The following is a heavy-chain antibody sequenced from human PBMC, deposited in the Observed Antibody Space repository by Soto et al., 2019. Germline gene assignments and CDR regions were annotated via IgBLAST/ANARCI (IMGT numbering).Heavy chain of an antibody. Sequence: EGQLEQSGGGLVRSGGSLRLSCVASGFSFSNAWMTWVRQAPGKGLEWVGRVKSRPDGGTTDYASPVRGRFTITRDDSKSTVYLQMHSLTGEDTAVYYCTAVFLLPRGLGSSVFWGQGALVIVSS. CDR2: VKSRPDGGTT. J-gene: IGHJ4*02. D-gene: IGHD6-25*01. V-gene: IGHV3-15*01. CDR1: GFSFSNAW. CDR3: TAVFLLPRGLGSSVF.